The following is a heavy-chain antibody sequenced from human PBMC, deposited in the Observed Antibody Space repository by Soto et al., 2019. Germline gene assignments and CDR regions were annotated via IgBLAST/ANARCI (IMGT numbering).Heavy chain of an antibody. CDR3: ATSTGFPGFDY. D-gene: IGHD6-25*01. CDR2: LYSGGTT. J-gene: IGHJ4*02. Sequence: EVQLVESGGGLVQPGESLRLSCAASGFTVSSKYMTWVRQAPGKGLEWVSILYSGGTTFYADSVKGRFTISRDNSKNTVYLQMNSPRGEDTAVYYCATSTGFPGFDYWGQGSLVIVSS. V-gene: IGHV3-66*01. CDR1: GFTVSSKY.